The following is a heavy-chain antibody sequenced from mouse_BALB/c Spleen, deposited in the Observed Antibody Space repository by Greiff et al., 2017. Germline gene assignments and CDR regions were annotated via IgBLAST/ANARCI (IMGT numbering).Heavy chain of an antibody. CDR2: ISSGGSYT. CDR3: TRDRGGNYEGAMDY. D-gene: IGHD2-1*01. J-gene: IGHJ4*01. CDR1: GFTFSSYT. V-gene: IGHV5-6-4*01. Sequence: EVKVVESGGGLVKPGGSLKLSCAASGFTFSSYTMSWVRQTPEKRLEWVATISSGGSYTYYPDSVKGRFTISRDNAKNTLYLQMSSLKSEDTAMYYCTRDRGGNYEGAMDYWGQGTSVTVSS.